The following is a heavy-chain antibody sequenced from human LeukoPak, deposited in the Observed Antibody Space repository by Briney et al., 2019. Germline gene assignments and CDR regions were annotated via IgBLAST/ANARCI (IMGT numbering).Heavy chain of an antibody. D-gene: IGHD5-24*01. CDR1: GFTFSSYS. CDR3: ARGEMATTTEYYFDY. CDR2: ISSSSSYI. Sequence: GGSLRLSCAASGFTFSSYSMNWVRLAPGKGLEWVSSISSSSSYIYYADSVKGRFTISRDNAKNSLYLQMNSLRAEDTAVYYCARGEMATTTEYYFDYWGQGTLVTVSS. V-gene: IGHV3-21*01. J-gene: IGHJ4*02.